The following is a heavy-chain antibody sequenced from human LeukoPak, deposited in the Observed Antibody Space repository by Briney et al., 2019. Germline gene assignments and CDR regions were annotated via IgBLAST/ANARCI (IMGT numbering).Heavy chain of an antibody. Sequence: ASVKVSCKASGYTFTDYYMHWVRQAPGQGLEWMGRINPNSGGTNYAQKFQARVTMTTDTSTSTAYMELRSLRSDDTAVYYCARDGRYYDSSGYYSLAVDYYYGMDVWGQGTTVTVSS. V-gene: IGHV1-2*06. J-gene: IGHJ6*02. CDR1: GYTFTDYY. D-gene: IGHD3-22*01. CDR2: INPNSGGT. CDR3: ARDGRYYDSSGYYSLAVDYYYGMDV.